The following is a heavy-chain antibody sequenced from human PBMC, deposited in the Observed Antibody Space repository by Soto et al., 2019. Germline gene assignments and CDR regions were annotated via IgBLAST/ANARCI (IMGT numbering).Heavy chain of an antibody. J-gene: IGHJ4*02. CDR2: ISAYNGNT. D-gene: IGHD3-22*01. V-gene: IGHV1-18*01. CDR1: GYTFTSDG. CDR3: ARAVDSSGYYGSSYFDY. Sequence: ASVKVSCKASGYTFTSDGISWVRQAPGQGLEWMGWISAYNGNTNYAQKLQGRVTMTTDTSTSTAYMELRSLRSDDTAVYYCARAVDSSGYYGSSYFDYWGQGTLVTVSS.